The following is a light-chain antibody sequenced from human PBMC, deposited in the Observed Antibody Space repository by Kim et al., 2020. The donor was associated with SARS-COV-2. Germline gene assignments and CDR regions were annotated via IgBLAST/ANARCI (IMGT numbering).Light chain of an antibody. CDR3: QQYNNWPPERT. Sequence: EIVMTQSPATLSVSPGERATLSCRVSQSVSSNLAWYQQKPGQAPRLFIYGASTRATGIPARFSGSGSGTEFTLTISSLQSEDFAVYYCQQYNNWPPERTFGQGTKVDIK. CDR1: QSVSSN. J-gene: IGKJ1*01. CDR2: GAS. V-gene: IGKV3-15*01.